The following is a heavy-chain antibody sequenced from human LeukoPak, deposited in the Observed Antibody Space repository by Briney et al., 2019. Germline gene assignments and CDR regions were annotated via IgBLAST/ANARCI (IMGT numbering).Heavy chain of an antibody. CDR3: ATSNDAKIAPFDH. V-gene: IGHV4-4*09. CDR1: GVSMSAYQ. CDR2: INTKGET. J-gene: IGHJ4*02. Sequence: PSETLSLTCTVSGVSMSAYQWSWVRQSPEKGLEWIGCINTKGETSYNPSLKSRVTTSVDTSKSQFSLRLASVTAADTAVYYCATSNDAKIAPFDHWGQGAPVTVSS. D-gene: IGHD2-21*01.